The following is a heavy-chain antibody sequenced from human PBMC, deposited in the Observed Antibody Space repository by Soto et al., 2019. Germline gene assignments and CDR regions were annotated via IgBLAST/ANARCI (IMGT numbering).Heavy chain of an antibody. CDR2: IYYSGST. CDR1: GGSISSYY. J-gene: IGHJ4*02. CDR3: AREWYGEEYFDY. Sequence: PSETLSLACTVSGGSISSYYWSWIRQPPGKGLEWIGYIYYSGSTNYNPSLKSRVTISVDTSKNQFSLKLSSVTAADTDVYCSAREWYGEEYFDYWGQGTLVTVCS. D-gene: IGHD3-10*01. V-gene: IGHV4-59*01.